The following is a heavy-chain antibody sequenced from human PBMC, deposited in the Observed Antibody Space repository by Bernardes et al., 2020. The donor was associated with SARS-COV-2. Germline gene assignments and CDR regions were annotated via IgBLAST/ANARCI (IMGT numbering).Heavy chain of an antibody. CDR2: IYYSGST. CDR1: GGSISSGGYY. V-gene: IGHV4-31*03. Sequence: SETLSLTCTVSGGSISSGGYYWSWIRQHPGKGLEWIGYIYYSGSTYYNPSLKSRVTISVDTSKNQFSLKLSSVTAADTAVYYCARDPVDIGYGMDVWGQGTTVTVSS. D-gene: IGHD2-15*01. J-gene: IGHJ6*02. CDR3: ARDPVDIGYGMDV.